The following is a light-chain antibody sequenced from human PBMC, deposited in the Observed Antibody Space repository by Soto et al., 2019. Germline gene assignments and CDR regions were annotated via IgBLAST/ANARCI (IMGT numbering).Light chain of an antibody. J-gene: IGKJ4*01. CDR1: QSISSY. V-gene: IGKV3-11*01. CDR2: DGS. CDR3: QQRRSWPLT. Sequence: EIVLTQSPATLSLSPGERATLSCRASQSISSYLAWYQQKPGQAPRLLIYDGSSRATGIPARFSGSGSETDFTLTISSLEPEDFASYYCQQRRSWPLTFGGGTKVEIK.